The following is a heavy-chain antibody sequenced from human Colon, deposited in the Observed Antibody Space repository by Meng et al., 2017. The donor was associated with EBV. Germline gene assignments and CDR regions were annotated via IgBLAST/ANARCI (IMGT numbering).Heavy chain of an antibody. CDR1: GWCFSGYV. D-gene: IGHD3-9*01. V-gene: IGHV4-34*01. CDR3: ARVPTTGYKDH. CDR2: VSHPGSA. J-gene: IGHJ4*02. Sequence: QVLLHCSGAGLLNPSATLSPTCTVHGWCFSGYVWSWVRQPPGKGMEWIGEVSHPGSANYNPSLKIRVIISVDAPEKQFSLRLTSVTAADSAVYYCARVPTTGYKDHWGQGTLVTVSS.